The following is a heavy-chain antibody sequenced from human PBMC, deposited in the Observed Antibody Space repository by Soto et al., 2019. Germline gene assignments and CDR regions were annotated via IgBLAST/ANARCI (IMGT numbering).Heavy chain of an antibody. CDR3: ARATELRYVEWSVYRGGNYAMDV. CDR1: GYTFSGYD. D-gene: IGHD3-3*01. Sequence: QVQLVQSGAEVKKPGASVRVSCKASGYTFSGYDINWVRQATGQGLEWMGWVSPDSGSTGYAEIFQGRVTMTWDRSTTTAYMDLSSLTSEDSAVYYCARATELRYVEWSVYRGGNYAMDVWGQGTTVTVSS. CDR2: VSPDSGST. J-gene: IGHJ6*02. V-gene: IGHV1-8*01.